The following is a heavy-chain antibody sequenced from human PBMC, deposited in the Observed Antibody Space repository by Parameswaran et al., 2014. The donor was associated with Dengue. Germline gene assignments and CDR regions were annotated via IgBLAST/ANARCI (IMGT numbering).Heavy chain of an antibody. D-gene: IGHD6-13*01. J-gene: IGHJ4*02. CDR3: TTAYSSSWGY. V-gene: IGHV3-15*01. CDR2: IKSKTDGGTT. Sequence: VRQAPGKGLEWVGRIKSKTDGGTTDYAAPVKGRFTISRDDSKNTLYLQMNSLKTEDTAVYYCTTAYSSSWGYWGQGTLVTVSS.